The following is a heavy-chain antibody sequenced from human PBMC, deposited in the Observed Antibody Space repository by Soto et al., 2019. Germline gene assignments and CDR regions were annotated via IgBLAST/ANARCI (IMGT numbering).Heavy chain of an antibody. J-gene: IGHJ4*02. CDR1: GFTFSDHY. CDR2: VKNKANSYGT. Sequence: EVQLVESGGGLVQPGGSLRLSCAASGFTFSDHYMDWIRQAPGKGLEWVGRVKNKANSYGTEYAASVKGRFSISRDDSKNSLYLQMNSLETEDAAVYYGARVGLASAYMSSRRYDHGGQGTRVTVSS. CDR3: ARVGLASAYMSSRRYDH. D-gene: IGHD2-2*01. V-gene: IGHV3-72*01.